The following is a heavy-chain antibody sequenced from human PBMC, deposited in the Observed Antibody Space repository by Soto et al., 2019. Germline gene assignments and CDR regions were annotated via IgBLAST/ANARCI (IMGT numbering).Heavy chain of an antibody. CDR3: AKDYTVAADPSSVILFDY. V-gene: IGHV3-23*01. CDR2: IIANGGT. D-gene: IGHD2-15*01. Sequence: EVQVLESGGGLVQRGGSLRLSCAASGFTFNHYAMSCVRHAPGKGLEWVSIIIANGGTFYADSVKGRCTISRDNSKNTVYIQMSSLRVEDTAIYYCAKDYTVAADPSSVILFDYWGQGALVTVSS. J-gene: IGHJ4*02. CDR1: GFTFNHYA.